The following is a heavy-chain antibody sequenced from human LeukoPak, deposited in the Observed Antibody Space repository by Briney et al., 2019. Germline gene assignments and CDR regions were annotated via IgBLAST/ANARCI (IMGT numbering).Heavy chain of an antibody. CDR3: AKDGAEGVVIITFDY. D-gene: IGHD3-3*01. CDR1: GGSISSYY. Sequence: SETLSLTCTVSGGSISSYYWSWIRQPPGKGLEWIGEIYHSGSTNYNPSLKSRVTISVDKSKNQFSLKLSSVTAADTAVYYCAKDGAEGVVIITFDYWGQGTLVTVSS. V-gene: IGHV4-59*12. J-gene: IGHJ4*02. CDR2: IYHSGST.